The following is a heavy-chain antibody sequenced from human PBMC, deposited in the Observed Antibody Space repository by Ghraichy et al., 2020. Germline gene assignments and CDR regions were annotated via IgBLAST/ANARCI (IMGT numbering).Heavy chain of an antibody. D-gene: IGHD4-23*01. V-gene: IGHV4-59*08. CDR3: ARHWGESYGGNFHFDY. CDR1: GGSISSYY. CDR2: IYYSGST. Sequence: SETLSLTCTVSGGSISSYYWSWIRQPPGKGLEWIGYIYYSGSTNYNPSLKSRVTISVDTSKNQFSLKLSSVTAADTAVYYCARHWGESYGGNFHFDYWGQGTLVTVSS. J-gene: IGHJ4*02.